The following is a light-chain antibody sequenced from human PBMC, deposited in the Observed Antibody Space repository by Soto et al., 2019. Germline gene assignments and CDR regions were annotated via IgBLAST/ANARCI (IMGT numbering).Light chain of an antibody. CDR2: AAS. CDR1: QGISTY. V-gene: IGKV1-27*01. J-gene: IGKJ2*01. CDR3: QKYNSAPVP. Sequence: DIQMTQSPSALSASVGDRVTITCRASQGISTYLAWYQQKPGKAPKLLIYAASTLQSGVPSRFSGSGSGTDFTLNISSRQPEDFATYYCQKYNSAPVPFGQGTKLEIK.